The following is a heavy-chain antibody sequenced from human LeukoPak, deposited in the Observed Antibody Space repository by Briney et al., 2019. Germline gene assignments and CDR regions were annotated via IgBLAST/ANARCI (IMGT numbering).Heavy chain of an antibody. J-gene: IGHJ5*02. Sequence: GGSLRLSCAASGFTFSSYWMHWVRQAPGKGLVWVSRIKSDGSSTTYADSVKGRFTISRDNAKNTLYLQMNSLRAEETAVYYCARATLGYSSGWYDNWGQGTLVTVSS. CDR1: GFTFSSYW. D-gene: IGHD6-19*01. CDR3: ARATLGYSSGWYDN. V-gene: IGHV3-74*01. CDR2: IKSDGSST.